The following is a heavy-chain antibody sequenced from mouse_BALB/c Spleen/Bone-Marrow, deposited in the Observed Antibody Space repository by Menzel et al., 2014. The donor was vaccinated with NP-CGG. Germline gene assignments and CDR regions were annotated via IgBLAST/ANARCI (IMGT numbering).Heavy chain of an antibody. CDR1: GYSFTNYN. V-gene: IGHV1S135*01. D-gene: IGHD2-1*01. Sequence: VQLEQSGPELVKPGASVKVFCKASGYSFTNYNMYWVRQSHGKSLEWVGYIDPYNGGTSYNQNFKGKATLTVDKSSSTAYMHLNSLTSEDSAVFYCARDYGNPYYAMDYWGQGTSVTVSS. J-gene: IGHJ4*01. CDR3: ARDYGNPYYAMDY. CDR2: IDPYNGGT.